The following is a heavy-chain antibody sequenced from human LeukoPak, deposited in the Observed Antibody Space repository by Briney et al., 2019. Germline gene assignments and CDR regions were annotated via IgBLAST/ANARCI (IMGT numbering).Heavy chain of an antibody. CDR2: ISSSGSTI. V-gene: IGHV3-11*01. Sequence: GGSLRLSCAASGFTFSDYYISWIRQAPGKGLEWVSYISSSGSTIYYADSVKGRFTISRDNAKNSLYLQMNSLRAEDTAVYYCARDCSRTSCYLRYYYYGMDVWGQGTTVTVSS. D-gene: IGHD2-2*01. CDR1: GFTFSDYY. CDR3: ARDCSRTSCYLRYYYYGMDV. J-gene: IGHJ6*02.